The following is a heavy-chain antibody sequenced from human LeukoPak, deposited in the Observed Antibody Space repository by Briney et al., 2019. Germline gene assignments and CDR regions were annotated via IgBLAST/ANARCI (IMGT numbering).Heavy chain of an antibody. J-gene: IGHJ3*02. V-gene: IGHV3-11*06. CDR3: ARDAYCSGGTCYHDPFDI. Sequence: PGGSLRLSCAASGFTFSDYYMSWIRQAPGKGLEWVSYISSSSNYKNYAESVKGRFTISRDNAKNSLYLQMNSLRAEDTAVYYCARDAYCSGGTCYHDPFDIWGQGTMVTVSS. D-gene: IGHD2-15*01. CDR2: ISSSSNYK. CDR1: GFTFSDYY.